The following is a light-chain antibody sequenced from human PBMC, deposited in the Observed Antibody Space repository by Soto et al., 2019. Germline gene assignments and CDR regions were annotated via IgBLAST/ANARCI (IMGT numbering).Light chain of an antibody. V-gene: IGKV3-15*01. CDR3: QQYNNWPLT. J-gene: IGKJ4*01. CDR1: QSLSSS. CDR2: GAS. Sequence: EIVLTQSPGTLSLSPGERATLSCRASQSLSSSSLAWYQQRPGQAPRLLIYGASTRATGIPARFSGSASGTEFTLTISSLQSEDFAIYYCQQYNNWPLTFGGGTKVDIK.